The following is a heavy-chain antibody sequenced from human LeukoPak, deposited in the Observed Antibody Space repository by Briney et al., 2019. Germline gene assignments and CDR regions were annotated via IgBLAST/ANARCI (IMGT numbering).Heavy chain of an antibody. J-gene: IGHJ4*02. Sequence: PGGSLRLSCAVSGFTFSSYGMHWVRQAPGKGLEWVSAISGSADNTYYVDSVKGRFTISRDNSRNTLYLQMNSLRAEDTAIYYCAKERESYFEFDLWGQGTLVTVSS. CDR2: ISGSADNT. V-gene: IGHV3-23*01. D-gene: IGHD1-26*01. CDR3: AKERESYFEFDL. CDR1: GFTFSSYG.